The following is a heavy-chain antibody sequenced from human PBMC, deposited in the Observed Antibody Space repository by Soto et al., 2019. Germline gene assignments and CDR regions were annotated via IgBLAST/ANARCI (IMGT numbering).Heavy chain of an antibody. V-gene: IGHV3-64D*06. Sequence: GGSLRLSCSASGFTFSTYTMHWVRQAPGKGLEYVSSIISNGGKTYYADSVKGRFSISRDNSKNTVYLQMSSLRAEDTAVYYCVKARLGTYYYFDPWGQGTLVTVSS. CDR1: GFTFSTYT. J-gene: IGHJ4*02. D-gene: IGHD1-26*01. CDR2: IISNGGKT. CDR3: VKARLGTYYYFDP.